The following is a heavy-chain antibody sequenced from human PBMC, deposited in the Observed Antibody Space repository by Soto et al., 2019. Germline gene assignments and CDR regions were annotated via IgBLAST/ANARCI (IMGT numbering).Heavy chain of an antibody. D-gene: IGHD3-22*01. CDR3: ARQTDYYDSSGYYLDAFDI. J-gene: IGHJ3*02. V-gene: IGHV1-2*04. CDR2: INPNSGGT. Sequence: QVPLVQSGAEVKKPGASVKVSCKASGYTFTGYYMHWVRQAPGQGLEWMGWINPNSGGTNYAQKFQGWVTMTRDTSISTAYMELSRLRSDDTAVYYCARQTDYYDSSGYYLDAFDIWGQGTMVTVSS. CDR1: GYTFTGYY.